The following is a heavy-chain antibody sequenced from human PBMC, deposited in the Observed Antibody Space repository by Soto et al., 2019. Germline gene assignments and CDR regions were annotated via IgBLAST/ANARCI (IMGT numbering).Heavy chain of an antibody. CDR1: GYKFTAYW. CDR3: ARHIGVAVAGTRWYFDL. CDR2: IYPGDSET. J-gene: IGHJ2*01. D-gene: IGHD6-19*01. V-gene: IGHV5-51*01. Sequence: GESLKISCEASGYKFTAYWIDWVRQMPGKGLEWMGIIYPGDSETRYSPSFQGQVTISVDKSNSTAYLQWNSLEASDTAIYYCARHIGVAVAGTRWYFDLWGRGTLVTVSS.